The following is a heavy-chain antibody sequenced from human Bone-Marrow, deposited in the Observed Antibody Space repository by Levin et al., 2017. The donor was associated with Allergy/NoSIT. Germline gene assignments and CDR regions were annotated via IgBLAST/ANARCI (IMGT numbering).Heavy chain of an antibody. D-gene: IGHD4/OR15-4a*01. CDR2: IYSSGNS. Sequence: SETLSLTCNVSGDSISSGAYFWSWIRQPPGKGLEWIGYIYSSGNSYYNPSLKSRVSISVDTSKTQFFLNLSSVTAADTAVYYCAREKHYGGAGYQYYFDYWGQGTLVTVSS. CDR3: AREKHYGGAGYQYYFDY. V-gene: IGHV4-30-4*01. CDR1: GDSISSGAYF. J-gene: IGHJ4*02.